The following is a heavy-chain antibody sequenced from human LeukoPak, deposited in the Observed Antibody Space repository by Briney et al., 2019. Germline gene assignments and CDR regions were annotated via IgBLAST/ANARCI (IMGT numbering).Heavy chain of an antibody. CDR1: GGSIDTRSYS. V-gene: IGHV4-39*07. Sequence: PSETLSLTCTVSGGSIDTRSYSWGWVRQPPGRGLECIGSVHNSGRTYYNPSFESRVGISMDTSKNQFSLKLSSVTAADTAVYYCARVRSGYYTGICDYWGQGTLVTVSS. CDR3: ARVRSGYYTGICDY. D-gene: IGHD3-3*01. J-gene: IGHJ4*02. CDR2: VHNSGRT.